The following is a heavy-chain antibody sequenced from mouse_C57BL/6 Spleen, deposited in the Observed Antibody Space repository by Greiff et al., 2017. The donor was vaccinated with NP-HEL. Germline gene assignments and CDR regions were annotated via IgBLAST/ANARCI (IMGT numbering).Heavy chain of an antibody. D-gene: IGHD2-1*01. CDR3: ARHEGLYYGPRNYFDY. J-gene: IGHJ2*01. Sequence: QVQLQQSGAELVKPGASVKLSCKASGYTFTEYTIHWVKQRSGQGLEWIGWFYPGSGSIKYNEKFKDKATLTADKSSSTVYMELSRLTSEDSAVYFCARHEGLYYGPRNYFDYWGQGTTLTVSS. V-gene: IGHV1-62-2*01. CDR1: GYTFTEYT. CDR2: FYPGSGSI.